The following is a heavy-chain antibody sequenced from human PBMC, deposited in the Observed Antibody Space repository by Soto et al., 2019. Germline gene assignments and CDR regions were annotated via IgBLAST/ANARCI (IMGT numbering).Heavy chain of an antibody. Sequence: SETLSPTCAVHGDSFSGYFWTWIRQPPGKCLEWIAEITAGGTTNYSPSLKSRVSIAEASSKGQFSLTLSSVTAADTAMYCCASGADAMLSPKFDYWSQGXSVTVYS. CDR1: GDSFSGYF. D-gene: IGHD2-8*01. CDR2: ITAGGTT. J-gene: IGHJ4*02. CDR3: ASGADAMLSPKFDY. V-gene: IGHV4-34*01.